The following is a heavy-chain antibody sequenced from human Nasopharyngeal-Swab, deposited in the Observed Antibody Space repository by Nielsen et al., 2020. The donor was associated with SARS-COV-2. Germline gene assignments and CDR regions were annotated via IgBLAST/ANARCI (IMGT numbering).Heavy chain of an antibody. CDR3: AKDMGQWLVLNFGY. D-gene: IGHD6-19*01. CDR1: GFTFDDYA. V-gene: IGHV3-9*01. Sequence: SLKISCAASGFTFDDYAMHWVRQAPGKGLEWVSGISCNSGSIGYADSVKGRFTISRDNAKNSLYLQMNSLRAEDTALYYCAKDMGQWLVLNFGYWGQGTLVTVSS. J-gene: IGHJ4*02. CDR2: ISCNSGSI.